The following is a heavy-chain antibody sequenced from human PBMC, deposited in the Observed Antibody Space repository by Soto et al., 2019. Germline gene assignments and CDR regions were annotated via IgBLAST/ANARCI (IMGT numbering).Heavy chain of an antibody. Sequence: QVQLQESVPGLVKPSVTLSLTGAVSGGSISSSNWWSWVRQRPGKGLEWIGEIYHSGNTNYNPSLKCLVTMAVDKSRNHFSLKLSFVTAADTAVYYCASRWGEGNVDSWGQGTLVTVSS. D-gene: IGHD3-10*01. V-gene: IGHV4-4*02. J-gene: IGHJ4*02. CDR2: IYHSGNT. CDR1: GGSISSSNW. CDR3: ASRWGEGNVDS.